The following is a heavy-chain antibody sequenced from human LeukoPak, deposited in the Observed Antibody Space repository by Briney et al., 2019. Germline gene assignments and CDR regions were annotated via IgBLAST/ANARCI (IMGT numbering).Heavy chain of an antibody. Sequence: ASVKVSCKASGYTFTSYGISWVRQAPGQGLEWMGWISTYNGNTNYAQNLQGRVTMSTDRSTSTAYMELRSLRSDDTAVYYCARDEVTMVRGVPYYFYYGMDVWGQGTTVTVSS. CDR2: ISTYNGNT. CDR1: GYTFTSYG. J-gene: IGHJ6*02. CDR3: ARDEVTMVRGVPYYFYYGMDV. D-gene: IGHD3-10*01. V-gene: IGHV1-18*01.